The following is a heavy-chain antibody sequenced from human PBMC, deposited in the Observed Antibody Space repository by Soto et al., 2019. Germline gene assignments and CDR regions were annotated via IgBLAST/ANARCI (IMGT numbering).Heavy chain of an antibody. CDR3: AGGSGSYYV. Sequence: QVQVVESGGGVVHPEKSLRLSCAASGFTFSNFGMHWVRQAPGKGLEWVAVISNDGTSENYAQSVKGRFTISRDNSKNTLYLQMNSLRAEDTAVYYCAGGSGSYYVWGQGTLGTVSS. CDR2: ISNDGTSE. D-gene: IGHD1-26*01. V-gene: IGHV3-30*03. CDR1: GFTFSNFG. J-gene: IGHJ4*02.